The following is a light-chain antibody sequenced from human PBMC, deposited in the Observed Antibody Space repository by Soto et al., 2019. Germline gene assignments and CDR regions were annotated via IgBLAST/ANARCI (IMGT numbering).Light chain of an antibody. CDR2: WAS. CDR3: QQYYSTPTWT. Sequence: DIVMTQSPDSLAVSLGERATINCKSSQSVLYSSNNKNYLAWYQQKPRQPPKLLIYWASTRESGVPDRFSGSGSATDFTLTISSLQDEDVAVYYCQQYYSTPTWTFGQGTKVEIK. J-gene: IGKJ1*01. V-gene: IGKV4-1*01. CDR1: QSVLYSSNNKNY.